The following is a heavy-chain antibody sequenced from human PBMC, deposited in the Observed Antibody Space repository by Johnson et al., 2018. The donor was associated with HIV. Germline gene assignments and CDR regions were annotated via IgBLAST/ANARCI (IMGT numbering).Heavy chain of an antibody. D-gene: IGHD6-13*01. CDR2: ISYDGTNK. CDR3: ASSRYSRRWYEYSAFDI. J-gene: IGHJ3*02. V-gene: IGHV3-30*03. CDR1: GFTFDNAW. Sequence: QVQLVESGGGVVQPGRSLRLSCAASGFTFDNAWMTWVRQAPGKGLEWVAVISYDGTNKFYADSVKGRFTISRDNSKNTMFLQMNSLRPEDTAMYYCASSRYSRRWYEYSAFDIWGQGTMVTVSS.